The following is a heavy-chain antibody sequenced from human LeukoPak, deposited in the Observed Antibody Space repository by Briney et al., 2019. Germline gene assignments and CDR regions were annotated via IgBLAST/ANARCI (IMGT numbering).Heavy chain of an antibody. CDR2: ISSSSSYI. J-gene: IGHJ4*02. V-gene: IGHV3-21*01. CDR3: AREVDSSGWWGNIDY. Sequence: PGGSLRLSCAASGFTFDDYGMSWARQAPGKGLEWVSSISSSSSYIYYADSVKGRFTIPRDNAKNSLYLQMNSLRAEDTAVYYCAREVDSSGWWGNIDYWGQGTLVTVSS. CDR1: GFTFDDYG. D-gene: IGHD6-19*01.